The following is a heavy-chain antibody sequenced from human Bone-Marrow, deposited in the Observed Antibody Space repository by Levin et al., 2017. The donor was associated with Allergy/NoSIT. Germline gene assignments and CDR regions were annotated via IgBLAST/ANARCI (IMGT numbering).Heavy chain of an antibody. V-gene: IGHV4-59*01. Sequence: PSETLSLTCTVSGDSISSSYWTWIRQPPGKGLEWIGYIYYSGDTHYSPSLESRVTISIDRSKKQFSLRLTSVTAADTAVYYCARSSIFGVANDWGQGTLVTVSS. CDR2: IYYSGDT. D-gene: IGHD3-3*01. CDR3: ARSSIFGVAND. J-gene: IGHJ4*02. CDR1: GDSISSSY.